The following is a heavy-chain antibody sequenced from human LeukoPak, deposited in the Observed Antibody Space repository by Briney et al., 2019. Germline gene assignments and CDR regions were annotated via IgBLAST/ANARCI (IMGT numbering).Heavy chain of an antibody. Sequence: HPGGSLRLSCAASGFTFSSYWMHWVRQAPAKGLMWVSRINSDGSTTSYADSVKGRFTISRDNAKNTLYLQMNSLRVEDTAVYYCTRINYGWGQGTLVTVSS. J-gene: IGHJ4*02. D-gene: IGHD3-16*01. CDR1: GFTFSSYW. CDR2: INSDGSTT. CDR3: TRINYG. V-gene: IGHV3-74*01.